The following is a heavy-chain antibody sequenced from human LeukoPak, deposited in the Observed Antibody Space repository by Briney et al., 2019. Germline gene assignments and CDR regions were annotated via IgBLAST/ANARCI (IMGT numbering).Heavy chain of an antibody. CDR2: IYYSGST. D-gene: IGHD3-3*01. CDR1: GGSISSSSYY. J-gene: IGHJ3*02. CDR3: ARHAYYDFWSGYYSDAFDI. V-gene: IGHV4-39*01. Sequence: SETLSLTCTVSGGSISSSSYYWGWIRQPPGKGLEWIGSIYYSGSTYYNPSLKSRVTISVDTSKNQFSLKLSSVTAADTAVYYCARHAYYDFWSGYYSDAFDIWGQGTMVTVSS.